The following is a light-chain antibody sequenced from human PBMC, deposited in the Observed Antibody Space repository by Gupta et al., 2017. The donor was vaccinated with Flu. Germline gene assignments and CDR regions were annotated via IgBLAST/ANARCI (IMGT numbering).Light chain of an antibody. CDR3: QQYGSSALT. CDR1: QSVSSSY. V-gene: IGKV3-20*01. J-gene: IGKJ4*01. Sequence: ELALTQSPGTLSLSPGERATLSCRASQSVSSSYLAWYQQKPGQAPRLLIYGASSRATGIPDRFSGSGSGTDFTLTISRLEAEDFAVYYCQQYGSSALTFGGGTKVEIK. CDR2: GAS.